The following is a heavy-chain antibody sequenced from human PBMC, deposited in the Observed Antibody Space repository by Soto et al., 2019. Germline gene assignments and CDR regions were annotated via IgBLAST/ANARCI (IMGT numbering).Heavy chain of an antibody. Sequence: GGSLRLSCATFGLTFYSYAMSWVRQVPGKGLEWVSGISGTGGSTYYADSVKGRFTISRDNSKNTVYLQMSSLRAEDTAVYYCAKGRKLTGQYYYGMDVWGQGTTVTVSS. V-gene: IGHV3-23*01. D-gene: IGHD1-7*01. CDR3: AKGRKLTGQYYYGMDV. J-gene: IGHJ6*02. CDR2: ISGTGGST. CDR1: GLTFYSYA.